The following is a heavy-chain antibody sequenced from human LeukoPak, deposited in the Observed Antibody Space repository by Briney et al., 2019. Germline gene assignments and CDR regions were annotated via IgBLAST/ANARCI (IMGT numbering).Heavy chain of an antibody. V-gene: IGHV3-48*03. CDR2: IRSSGSPI. CDR3: AATYDILTGYAKQYYMDV. D-gene: IGHD3-9*01. Sequence: GGSLRLSCAASGFTFSSYEMNWVRQAPGRWLEWVSYIRSSGSPIYYADSVKGRFTISRDNAKNSLYLQMNSLRAEDTAVYYCAATYDILTGYAKQYYMDVWGKGTTVTISS. CDR1: GFTFSSYE. J-gene: IGHJ6*03.